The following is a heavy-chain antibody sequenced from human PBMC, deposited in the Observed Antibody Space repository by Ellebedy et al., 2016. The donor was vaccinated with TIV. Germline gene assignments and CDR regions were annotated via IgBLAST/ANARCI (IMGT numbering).Heavy chain of an antibody. J-gene: IGHJ5*02. V-gene: IGHV4-39*07. CDR2: IYYSERT. D-gene: IGHD2-8*02. CDR3: ERTYGHVRVTFDP. Sequence: SETLSLTXTVSGCSISSSFYYWGWIRQPPGKGLEWIGSIYYSERTYYNPSLKSRVTISVDTSKNQFSLKLRSVNAADTAVHYCERTYGHVRVTFDPWGQGILVTVSS. CDR1: GCSISSSFYY.